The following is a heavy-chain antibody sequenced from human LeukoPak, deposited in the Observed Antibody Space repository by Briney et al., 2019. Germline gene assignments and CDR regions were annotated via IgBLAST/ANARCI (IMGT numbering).Heavy chain of an antibody. V-gene: IGHV3-64D*06. CDR1: GFTFSSYA. CDR2: ISSSGGST. CDR3: VRSMVRGSRPPFDY. D-gene: IGHD3-10*01. Sequence: GGSLRLSCSASGFTFSSYAMHWVRQAPGKGLEYVSAISSSGGSTYYADSVKGRFTISRDNSKNTLYLQMSSLRAEDTAVYYCVRSMVRGSRPPFDYWGQGTLVTVSS. J-gene: IGHJ4*02.